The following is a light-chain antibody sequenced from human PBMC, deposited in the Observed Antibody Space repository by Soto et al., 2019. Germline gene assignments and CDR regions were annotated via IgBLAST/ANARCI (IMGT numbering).Light chain of an antibody. Sequence: QLVLTQPRSVSGSPGQSVTISCTGTSSDVGGFKYVSWYQQHPGKAPKLIIFDASKRPSGVPDRFSGSKSGYTASLTISGLQGEDEADYYCCSYAANYVRFGGGTKLTVL. CDR2: DAS. CDR3: CSYAANYVR. V-gene: IGLV2-11*01. J-gene: IGLJ2*01. CDR1: SSDVGGFKY.